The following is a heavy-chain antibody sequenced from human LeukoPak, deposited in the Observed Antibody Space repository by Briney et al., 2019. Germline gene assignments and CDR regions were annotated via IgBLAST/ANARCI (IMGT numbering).Heavy chain of an antibody. CDR3: ARAVKSIYCSGGTCYSRY. Sequence: ASVKVSCKASGGTFSSYAISWVRQAPGQGLEWMGRIIPILGIANYAQKFQGRVTITADKSTSTAYMELSSLRSEDTAVYYCARAVKSIYCSGGTCYSRYWGQGTLVTVSS. V-gene: IGHV1-69*04. CDR1: GGTFSSYA. CDR2: IIPILGIA. J-gene: IGHJ4*02. D-gene: IGHD2-15*01.